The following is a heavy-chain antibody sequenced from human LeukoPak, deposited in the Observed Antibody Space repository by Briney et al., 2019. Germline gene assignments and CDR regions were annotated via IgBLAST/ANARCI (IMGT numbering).Heavy chain of an antibody. CDR3: ARDLGCYQSSGYYLGWFDP. CDR2: IHYSGTT. J-gene: IGHJ5*02. Sequence: SETLSLTCSVSGDSISSHYWTWIRQAPGKGLEWIGHIHYSGTTNYKSSLKSRVTISVDTSTNQFSLELTSVTAADTAVYYCARDLGCYQSSGYYLGWFDPWGQGTLVTVSS. V-gene: IGHV4-59*11. CDR1: GDSISSHY. D-gene: IGHD3-22*01.